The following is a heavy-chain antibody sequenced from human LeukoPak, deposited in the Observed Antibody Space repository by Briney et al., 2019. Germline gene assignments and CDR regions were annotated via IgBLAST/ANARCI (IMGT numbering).Heavy chain of an antibody. J-gene: IGHJ4*02. CDR2: INQDGSQR. D-gene: IGHD7-27*01. V-gene: IGHV3-7*01. CDR3: ARENWANDY. CDR1: GFTFSSYG. Sequence: GGSLRLSCAASGFTFSSYGMHWVRQAPGKGLEWVANINQDGSQRIYVDSVKGRFTLSRDNAKNSLYLQMNSLRAEDTAVYYCARENWANDYWGQGTLVTVSS.